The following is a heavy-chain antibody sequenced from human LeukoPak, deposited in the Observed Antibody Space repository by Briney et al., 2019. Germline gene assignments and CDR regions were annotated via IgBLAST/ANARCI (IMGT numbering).Heavy chain of an antibody. V-gene: IGHV3-21*04. CDR3: AKAPVTSCRGAYCYPFDS. Sequence: GGSLRLSCAASGFTFSSYSMNWVRQAPGKGLEWVSSISSRSSYIDYADSLKGRFTISRDNAKNSLYLQMNSLRAEDAAVYFCAKAPVTSCRGAYCYPFDSWGQGTLVTVSS. J-gene: IGHJ4*02. CDR2: ISSRSSYI. D-gene: IGHD2-21*01. CDR1: GFTFSSYS.